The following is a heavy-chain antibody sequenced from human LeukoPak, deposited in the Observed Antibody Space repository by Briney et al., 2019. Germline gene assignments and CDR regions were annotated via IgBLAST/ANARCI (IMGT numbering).Heavy chain of an antibody. CDR1: GGSISSYY. D-gene: IGHD2-2*01. CDR2: IYYSGST. V-gene: IGHV4-59*08. Sequence: SETLSLTCTVSGGSISSYYWSWIRQPLGKGLEWIGYIYYSGSTNYNPSLKSRVTISVDTSKNQFSLKLSSVTAADTAVYYCARTNPIDCSSTSCYDYWGQGTLVTVSS. J-gene: IGHJ4*02. CDR3: ARTNPIDCSSTSCYDY.